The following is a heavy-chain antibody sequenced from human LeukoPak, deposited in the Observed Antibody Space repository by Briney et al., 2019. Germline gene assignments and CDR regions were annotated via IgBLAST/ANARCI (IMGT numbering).Heavy chain of an antibody. Sequence: PGGSLRLSCAVSGITLSNYGMSWVRQAPGKGLEWVAGISGSGGSTNYADSVKGRFTISRGNPKNTLYLQMNSLRVEDTAVYFCAKRGVVIRVILVGLHKEAYYFDSWGQGARVTVSS. J-gene: IGHJ4*02. CDR2: ISGSGGST. CDR1: GITLSNYG. V-gene: IGHV3-23*01. CDR3: AKRGVVIRVILVGLHKEAYYFDS. D-gene: IGHD3-22*01.